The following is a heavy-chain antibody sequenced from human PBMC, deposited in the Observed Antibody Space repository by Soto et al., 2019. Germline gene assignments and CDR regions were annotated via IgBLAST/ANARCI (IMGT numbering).Heavy chain of an antibody. D-gene: IGHD6-13*01. Sequence: SETLSLTCTFSGGSISSGGYYLSWIRQHPGKGLEWIGYIYYSGSTYYNPSLKSRVTISVDTSKNQFSLKLSSVTAADTAVYYCARGLRQIAAAVNWFDPWGQGTLVTVSS. CDR2: IYYSGST. J-gene: IGHJ5*02. V-gene: IGHV4-31*03. CDR3: ARGLRQIAAAVNWFDP. CDR1: GGSISSGGYY.